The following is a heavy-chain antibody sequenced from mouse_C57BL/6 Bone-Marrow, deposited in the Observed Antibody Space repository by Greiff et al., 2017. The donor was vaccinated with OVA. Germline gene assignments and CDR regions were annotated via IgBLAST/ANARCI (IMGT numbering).Heavy chain of an antibody. CDR1: GFTFSSYA. D-gene: IGHD1-1*01. V-gene: IGHV5-4*03. CDR2: ISDGGSYT. Sequence: EVKLMESGGGLVKPGGSLKLSCAASGFTFSSYAMSWVRQTPEKRLEWVATISDGGSYTYYPDNVKGRFTITRDTAKNNLYLQMRHLKSEDTAMYYCARGGYGKDFDVWGPGTTVTVSS. J-gene: IGHJ1*01. CDR3: ARGGYGKDFDV.